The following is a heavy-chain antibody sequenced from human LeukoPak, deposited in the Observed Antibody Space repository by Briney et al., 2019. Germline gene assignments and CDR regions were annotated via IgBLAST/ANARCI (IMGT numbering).Heavy chain of an antibody. J-gene: IGHJ4*02. CDR3: ARSAVVTPGFEY. CDR2: ISSGSSYI. CDR1: GFTFSSYS. V-gene: IGHV3-21*01. Sequence: GGSLRLSCAASGFTFSSYSMNWVRQAPGKGLEWVSSISSGSSYIYYADSVKGRFTISRDNAKNSLSLQMNSLRAEDTAVYYCARSAVVTPGFEYWGQGTRVTVSS. D-gene: IGHD4-23*01.